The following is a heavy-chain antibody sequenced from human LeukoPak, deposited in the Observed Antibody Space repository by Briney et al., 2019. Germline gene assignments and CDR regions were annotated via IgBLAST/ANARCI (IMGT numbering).Heavy chain of an antibody. J-gene: IGHJ4*02. CDR3: AKSSLY. D-gene: IGHD6-6*01. CDR1: GFTFSSSA. V-gene: IGHV3-23*01. Sequence: GGSLRLSCAASGFTFSSSAMSWVRQAPGKGLEWVSTFTGSGGSTYYADSVKGRFTISRDNSKNTPYLQLNSLRADDTAVYYCAKSSLYWGQGTLVTVSS. CDR2: FTGSGGST.